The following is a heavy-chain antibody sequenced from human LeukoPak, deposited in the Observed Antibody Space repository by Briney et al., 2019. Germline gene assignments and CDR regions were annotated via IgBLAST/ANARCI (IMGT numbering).Heavy chain of an antibody. CDR2: IRSEADGGTT. V-gene: IGHV3-15*01. CDR1: GFSFNSAW. J-gene: IGHJ4*02. Sequence: GGSLTLSCAASGFSFNSAWMHWIRQAPGRGLEWVGRIRSEADGGTTDCAAPVKGRFTISRDDSKNTLYLQMNCLKTEDTAVYYCTTGFFVVDQRWGQGTLVTVSS. D-gene: IGHD2-2*01. CDR3: TTGFFVVDQR.